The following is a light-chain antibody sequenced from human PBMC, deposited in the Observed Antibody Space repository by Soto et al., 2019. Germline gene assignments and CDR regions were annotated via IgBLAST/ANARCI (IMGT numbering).Light chain of an antibody. CDR1: QRIATY. V-gene: IGKV1-39*01. CDR2: ASS. J-gene: IGKJ1*01. Sequence: DIQMTQSPSSLSASVGDRVTITCRAGQRIATYLNWYQQKPGKAPRLLIYASSTLQIGVPSRFSGSGSGTDFTLTISSLQPEDFATYYCQHYNSYSEAFGQGTKVDIK. CDR3: QHYNSYSEA.